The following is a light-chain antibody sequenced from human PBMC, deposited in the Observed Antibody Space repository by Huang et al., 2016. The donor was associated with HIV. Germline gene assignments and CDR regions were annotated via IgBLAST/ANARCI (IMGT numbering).Light chain of an antibody. Sequence: EIVMTQSPATLSVSPGERATLFCRASQNVSTNLAWYPQKLGQAPRLLIYGASPRATGIPARFSGSGSGTEFTLTISSLQSEDLAVYYCQQYNKWPPPFGGGTKVEIK. CDR2: GAS. CDR3: QQYNKWPPP. J-gene: IGKJ4*01. V-gene: IGKV3-15*01. CDR1: QNVSTN.